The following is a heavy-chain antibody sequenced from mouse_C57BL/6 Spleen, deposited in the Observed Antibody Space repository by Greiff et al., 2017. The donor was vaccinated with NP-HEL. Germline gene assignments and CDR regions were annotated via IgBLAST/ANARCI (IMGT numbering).Heavy chain of an antibody. J-gene: IGHJ1*03. V-gene: IGHV1-50*01. CDR2: IDPSDSYT. CDR3: ARGGGGYYSYFDV. Sequence: VQLQQPGAELVKPGASVKLSCKASGYTFTSYWMQWVKQRPGQGLAWIGEIDPSDSYTNYNQKFKGKATLTVDTSSSTAYMQLSSLTSEDSAVYYCARGGGGYYSYFDVWGTGTTVTVSS. CDR1: GYTFTSYW. D-gene: IGHD1-1*02.